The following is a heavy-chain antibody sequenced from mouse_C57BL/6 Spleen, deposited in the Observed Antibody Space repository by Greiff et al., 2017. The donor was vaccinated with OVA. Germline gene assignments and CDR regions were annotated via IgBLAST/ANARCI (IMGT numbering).Heavy chain of an antibody. CDR1: GYTFTSYW. CDR2: IYPGSGST. D-gene: IGHD1-1*01. J-gene: IGHJ3*01. Sequence: VQLQESGAELVKPGASVKMSCKASGYTFTSYWITWVKQRPGQGLEWIGAIYPGSGSTNYNEKFKSKATLTVDTSSSTAYMQLSSLTSEDSAVYYCARKDYGSSVFAYWGQGTLVTVAA. CDR3: ARKDYGSSVFAY. V-gene: IGHV1-55*01.